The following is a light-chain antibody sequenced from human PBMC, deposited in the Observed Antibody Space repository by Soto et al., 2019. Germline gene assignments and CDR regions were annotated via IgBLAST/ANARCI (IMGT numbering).Light chain of an antibody. CDR3: QQYGDSPKYT. J-gene: IGKJ2*01. CDR2: ATS. V-gene: IGKV3-20*01. Sequence: EIVLTQSPGTLSLSPGERATLSCRAGQSVDSSYLAWYQQKPGQAPRLLIYATSTRAAGTPEGFSGSGSGTDFTLTITRLEPEDFAVYYCQQYGDSPKYTFAQGTKVDIK. CDR1: QSVDSSY.